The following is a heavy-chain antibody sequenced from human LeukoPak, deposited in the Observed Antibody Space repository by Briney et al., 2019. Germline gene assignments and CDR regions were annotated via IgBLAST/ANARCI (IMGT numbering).Heavy chain of an antibody. J-gene: IGHJ4*02. V-gene: IGHV4-39*07. Sequence: SETLSLTCTVSGGSISSSSHYWGWIRQPPGKGLEWIGEIHQSGSTNYNPSLKSRVTISVDKSKNQFSLKLSSVTAADTAVYYCTSNGYYSLDYWGQGTLVTVSS. CDR1: GGSISSSSHY. CDR3: TSNGYYSLDY. D-gene: IGHD3-3*01. CDR2: IHQSGST.